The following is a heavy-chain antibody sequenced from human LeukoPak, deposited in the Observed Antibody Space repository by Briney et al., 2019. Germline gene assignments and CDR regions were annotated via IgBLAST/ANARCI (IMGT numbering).Heavy chain of an antibody. J-gene: IGHJ1*01. D-gene: IGHD2-21*02. V-gene: IGHV3-53*01. CDR1: GFSVSSNY. Sequence: GGSLRLSCAASGFSVSSNYMSWVRQAPGKGLDWFSVIYSGGSTYYADSVKGRFTISRDNYKNTLYLQMKSLRAEGTAVYYCARTDETAPAEDFQHWGQGTLVTASS. CDR3: ARTDETAPAEDFQH. CDR2: IYSGGST.